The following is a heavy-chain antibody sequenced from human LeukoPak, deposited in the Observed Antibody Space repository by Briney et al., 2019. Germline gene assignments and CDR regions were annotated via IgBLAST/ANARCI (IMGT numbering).Heavy chain of an antibody. CDR3: ARETPDSSGWD. CDR2: ISSSSSKI. V-gene: IGHV3-48*04. D-gene: IGHD6-19*01. Sequence: GGSLRLSCAASGFTFSSYSMNWVRQAPGKGLEWVSYISSSSSKIYYADSVKGRFTISRDNAKNSLYLQMNSLRAEDTAVYYCARETPDSSGWDWGQGTLVTVSS. J-gene: IGHJ4*02. CDR1: GFTFSSYS.